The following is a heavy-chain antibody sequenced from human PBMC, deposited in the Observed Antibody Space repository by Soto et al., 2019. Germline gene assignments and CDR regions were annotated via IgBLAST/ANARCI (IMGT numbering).Heavy chain of an antibody. CDR1: GGSISSGGYY. V-gene: IGHV4-31*03. D-gene: IGHD2-15*01. CDR3: ARDDCSGGSCYEDY. Sequence: QVQLQESGPGLVKPSQTLSLTCTVSGGSISSGGYYWSWIRQHPGKGLEWIGYIYYSGSTYYNPSLNSRVTISVDTSKNQFSLKLSSVTAADTAVYYCARDDCSGGSCYEDYWGQGTLVTVSS. J-gene: IGHJ4*02. CDR2: IYYSGST.